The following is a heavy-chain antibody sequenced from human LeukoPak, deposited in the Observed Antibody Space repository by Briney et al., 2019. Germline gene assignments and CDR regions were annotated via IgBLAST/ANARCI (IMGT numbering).Heavy chain of an antibody. CDR1: GFTFSSYE. D-gene: IGHD2-15*01. CDR2: ISSSGSTV. CDR3: ARGGWSGGSCPYYYYGMDV. V-gene: IGHV3-48*03. J-gene: IGHJ6*04. Sequence: GGSLRLSCAASGFTFSSYEMNWVRQAPGKGLEGVSYISSSGSTVYYADSVKGRFTISRDNAKNSLYLQMNSLRAEDTAVYYCARGGWSGGSCPYYYYGMDVWGKGTTVTVSS.